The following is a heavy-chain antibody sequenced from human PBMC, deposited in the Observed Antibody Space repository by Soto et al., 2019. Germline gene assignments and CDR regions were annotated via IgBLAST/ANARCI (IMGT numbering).Heavy chain of an antibody. CDR3: AKGSIATAGTVEY. J-gene: IGHJ4*02. D-gene: IGHD6-13*01. CDR1: GFTFSSYA. CDR2: IIGSGDTT. V-gene: IGHV3-23*01. Sequence: EVQLLESGGGLVQPGGSLRLSCAASGFTFSSYAMSWVRQAPGKGLEWVSTIIGSGDTTYYADSVKGRFTISRENDMNTLYLQMHSLRVEDTDVYSCAKGSIATAGTVEYWGQGTLVTVSS.